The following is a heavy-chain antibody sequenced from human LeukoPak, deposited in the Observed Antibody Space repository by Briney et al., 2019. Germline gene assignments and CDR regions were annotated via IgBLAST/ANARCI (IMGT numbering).Heavy chain of an antibody. CDR2: IYSGGST. V-gene: IGHV3-66*01. CDR3: ANFRRAYYDSSGYYSWFDP. Sequence: PGGSLRLSCAASGLTVSSNYMSWVRQAPGKGLEWVSVIYSGGSTYYADSVKGRFTISRDNSKNTLYLQMNSLRAEDTAVYYCANFRRAYYDSSGYYSWFDPWGQGTLVTVSS. CDR1: GLTVSSNY. J-gene: IGHJ5*02. D-gene: IGHD3-22*01.